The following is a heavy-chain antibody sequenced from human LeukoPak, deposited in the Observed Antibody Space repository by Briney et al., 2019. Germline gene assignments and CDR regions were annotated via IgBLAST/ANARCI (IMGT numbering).Heavy chain of an antibody. CDR1: GYTFTGYY. CDR2: INPNSGGT. D-gene: IGHD3-10*01. Sequence: ASVKVSCKASGYTFTGYYMHWVRQAPGQGLEWMGWINPNSGGTNYAQKFQGRVTMTRDTSISTAYMELSRLRSDDTAVYYCARTGSGSYYDYYYYYMDVWGKGTTVTISS. J-gene: IGHJ6*03. V-gene: IGHV1-2*02. CDR3: ARTGSGSYYDYYYYYMDV.